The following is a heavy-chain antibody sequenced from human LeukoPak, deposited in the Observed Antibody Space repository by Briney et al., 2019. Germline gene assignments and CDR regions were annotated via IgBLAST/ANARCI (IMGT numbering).Heavy chain of an antibody. CDR1: GFTFSSYW. J-gene: IGHJ5*02. V-gene: IGHV3-74*01. CDR3: ARDTSPYSYGYGVDL. CDR2: INSDGSIT. D-gene: IGHD5-18*01. Sequence: GGSLRLSCAAFGFTFSSYWMSWVRQAPGKGLVWVSHINSDGSITSYADSVKGRFTISKDNAKNTLYVQMNSLRAEDTAVYYCARDTSPYSYGYGVDLWGQGTLVTVSS.